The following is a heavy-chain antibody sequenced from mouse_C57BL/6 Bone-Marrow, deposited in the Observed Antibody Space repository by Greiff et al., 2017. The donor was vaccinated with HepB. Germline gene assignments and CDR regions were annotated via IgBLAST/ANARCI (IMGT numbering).Heavy chain of an antibody. CDR3: ARGGGSSPYWYFDV. Sequence: EVQRVESGGGLVQPGGSLKLSCAASGFTFSDYGMAWVRQAPRKGPEWVAFISNLAYSIYYADTVTGRFTVSRENAKNTLYLEMSSLRSEDTAMYYCARGGGSSPYWYFDVWGTGTTVTVSS. CDR1: GFTFSDYG. D-gene: IGHD1-1*01. J-gene: IGHJ1*03. V-gene: IGHV5-15*01. CDR2: ISNLAYSI.